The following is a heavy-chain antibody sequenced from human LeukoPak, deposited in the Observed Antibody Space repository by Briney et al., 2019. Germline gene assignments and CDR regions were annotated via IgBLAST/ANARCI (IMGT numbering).Heavy chain of an antibody. D-gene: IGHD6-13*01. V-gene: IGHV4-34*01. CDR3: ARLPQQLVRPKQKYYYYMDV. Sequence: PSETLSLTCAVYGGSFSGYYWSWIRQPPGKGLEWLGEINHSGSTNYNPSLKSRVTISVDTSKNQFSLKLSSVTAADTAVYYCARLPQQLVRPKQKYYYYMDVWGKGTTVTVSS. CDR1: GGSFSGYY. CDR2: INHSGST. J-gene: IGHJ6*03.